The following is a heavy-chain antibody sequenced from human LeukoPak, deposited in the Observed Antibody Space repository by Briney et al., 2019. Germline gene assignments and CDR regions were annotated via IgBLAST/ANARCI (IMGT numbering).Heavy chain of an antibody. Sequence: SETLSLTCTVSGGSISSGGYYWSWIRQHSGRGLEWIGYIYDSGSTYYNPSLKSRVTITVDTSKNHFSLKLSSVTAADTAVYYCARVTMIVVVIDYWGQGTLVTVSS. J-gene: IGHJ4*02. CDR3: ARVTMIVVVIDY. D-gene: IGHD3-22*01. V-gene: IGHV4-31*03. CDR1: GGSISSGGYY. CDR2: IYDSGST.